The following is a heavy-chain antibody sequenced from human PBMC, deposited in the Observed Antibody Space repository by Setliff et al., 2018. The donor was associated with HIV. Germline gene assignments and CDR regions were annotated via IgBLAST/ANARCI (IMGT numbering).Heavy chain of an antibody. Sequence: GASVKVSCKASGYTFTDYYLHWVQQAPGKGLEWMGRVEPQHGETIFAGKFQGRVTITADTSTDTAYMELSSLRSEDTAVHFCARGTTATDYYYYMDVWGKGTSVTVSS. CDR2: VEPQHGET. CDR3: ARGTTATDYYYYMDV. D-gene: IGHD4-17*01. CDR1: GYTFTDYY. V-gene: IGHV1-69-2*01. J-gene: IGHJ6*03.